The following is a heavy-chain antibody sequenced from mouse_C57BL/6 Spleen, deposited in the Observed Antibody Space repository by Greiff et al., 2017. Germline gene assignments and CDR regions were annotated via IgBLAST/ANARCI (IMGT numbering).Heavy chain of an antibody. V-gene: IGHV5-6*01. CDR1: GFTFSSYG. D-gene: IGHD1-1*01. CDR2: ISSGGSYT. CDR3: ERGGTTVSFDY. J-gene: IGHJ2*01. Sequence: EVKLVESGGDLVKPGGSLKLSCAASGFTFSSYGMSWVRQTPDKRLEWVATISSGGSYTYYPDNVKGRFTISRDNAKNTLYLQMSSLKSEDTAMYYCERGGTTVSFDYWGQGTTLTVSS.